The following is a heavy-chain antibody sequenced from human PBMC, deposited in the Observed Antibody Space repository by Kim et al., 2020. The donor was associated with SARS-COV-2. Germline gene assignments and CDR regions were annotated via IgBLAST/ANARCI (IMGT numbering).Heavy chain of an antibody. CDR3: TTDLDVHDYGDYDDAFDI. Sequence: GGSLRLSCAASGFTFSNAWMSWVRQAPGKGLEWVGRIKSKTDGGTTDYAAPVKGRFTISRDDSKNTLYLQMNSLKTEDTAVYYCTTDLDVHDYGDYDDAFDIWGQGTMVTVSS. J-gene: IGHJ3*02. CDR1: GFTFSNAW. D-gene: IGHD4-17*01. CDR2: IKSKTDGGTT. V-gene: IGHV3-15*01.